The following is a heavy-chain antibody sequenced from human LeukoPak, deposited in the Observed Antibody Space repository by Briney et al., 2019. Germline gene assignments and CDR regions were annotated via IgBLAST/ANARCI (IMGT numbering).Heavy chain of an antibody. CDR2: ISSSGSTI. J-gene: IGHJ4*02. CDR1: GFTFSSYE. CDR3: ARDQVGTMPNDF. V-gene: IGHV3-48*03. Sequence: GGSLRLSCAASGFTFSSYEMNWVRQAPGKGLEWVSYISSSGSTIYYADSVKGRFTISRDNAKNSLYLQMNSPRAEDTAVYYCARDQVGTMPNDFWGQGTLVTVSS. D-gene: IGHD1-26*01.